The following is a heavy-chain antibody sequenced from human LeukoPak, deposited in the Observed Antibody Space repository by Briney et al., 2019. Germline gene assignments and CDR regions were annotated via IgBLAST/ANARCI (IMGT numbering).Heavy chain of an antibody. J-gene: IGHJ4*02. D-gene: IGHD3-22*01. Sequence: ASVKVSCKASGGTFSSYAISWVRQAPGQGLEWMGWISAYNGNTNYAQKLQGRVTMTTDTSTSTAYMELRSLRSDDTAVYYCARDARSGYFPGYWGQGTLVTVSS. CDR3: ARDARSGYFPGY. CDR2: ISAYNGNT. CDR1: GGTFSSYA. V-gene: IGHV1-18*01.